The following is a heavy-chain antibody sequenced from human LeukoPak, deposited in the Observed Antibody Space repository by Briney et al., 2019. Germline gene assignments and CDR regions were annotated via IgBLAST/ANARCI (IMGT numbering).Heavy chain of an antibody. D-gene: IGHD1-26*01. V-gene: IGHV3-23*01. Sequence: GGSLRHSRAPSGFTLSIYAVSWVRPPPGERLEWVTAVSGSGGSTYYPDSVKGRFNISRDNSKNTLYLQMNRPKAEETAVYYCASDIATFDYWGQGTLVTVSS. CDR3: ASDIATFDY. CDR2: VSGSGGST. J-gene: IGHJ4*02. CDR1: GFTLSIYA.